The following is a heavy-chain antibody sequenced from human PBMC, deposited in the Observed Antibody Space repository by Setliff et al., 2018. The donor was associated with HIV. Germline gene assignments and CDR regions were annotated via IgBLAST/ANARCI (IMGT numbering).Heavy chain of an antibody. CDR3: AQLGMVDDFDY. V-gene: IGHV4-4*07. Sequence: LSLTCTVSDDSISSNYWSWIRQSAGKGLEWVGRIYTGGRTNYNPSLKGRVTMSVDTSKNHFSLKLRSVTAADTAVYYCAQLGMVDDFDYWGQGTLVTVSS. J-gene: IGHJ4*02. CDR1: DDSISSNY. CDR2: IYTGGRT. D-gene: IGHD1-1*01.